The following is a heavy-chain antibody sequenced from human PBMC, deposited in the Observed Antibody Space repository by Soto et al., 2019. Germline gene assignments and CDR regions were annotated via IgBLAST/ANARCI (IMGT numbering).Heavy chain of an antibody. CDR1: GGSISSGGYY. CDR3: ARDIRFGLSDAFDI. J-gene: IGHJ3*02. V-gene: IGHV4-31*03. CDR2: IYYSGTS. Sequence: PSETLSLTCTVSGGSISSGGYYWTWIRQHPGKGLEWIAYIYYSGTSYYNPSLKSRVIIAVDTSKNHFSLKLSSVTAADTAVYYCARDIRFGLSDAFDIWGQGTMVTVSS. D-gene: IGHD3-16*01.